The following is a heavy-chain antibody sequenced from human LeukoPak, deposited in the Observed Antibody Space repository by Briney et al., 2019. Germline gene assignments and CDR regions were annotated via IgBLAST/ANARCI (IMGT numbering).Heavy chain of an antibody. CDR2: LSASGGTT. V-gene: IGHV3-23*01. J-gene: IGHJ5*02. CDR1: GFSFITYA. D-gene: IGHD2-2*01. Sequence: GGSLRLSCSASGFSFITYAMTWVRQAPGKGLEWVSALSASGGTTYYADSVKVRFTTSRDNSKNTLYLQMDSLRAEDTAVYYCAKLPREYCSSASCPNWFDTWGQGILVTVSS. CDR3: AKLPREYCSSASCPNWFDT.